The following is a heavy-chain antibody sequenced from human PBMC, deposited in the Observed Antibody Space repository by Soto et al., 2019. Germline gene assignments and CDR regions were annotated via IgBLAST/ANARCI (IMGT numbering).Heavy chain of an antibody. V-gene: IGHV4-31*03. Sequence: PSETLSLTCTVSGGSISSGGYYWSWIRQHPGKGLEWIGYIYYSGSTYYNPSLKSRVTISVDTSKNQFSLKLSSVTAADTAVYYCARVGYDSSGFDYWGQGTLVTVS. CDR2: IYYSGST. CDR1: GGSISSGGYY. J-gene: IGHJ4*02. CDR3: ARVGYDSSGFDY. D-gene: IGHD3-22*01.